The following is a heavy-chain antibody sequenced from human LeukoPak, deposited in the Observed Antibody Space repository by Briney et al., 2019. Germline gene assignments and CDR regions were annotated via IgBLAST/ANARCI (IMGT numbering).Heavy chain of an antibody. Sequence: GGSPKISCKGSGYSCTSYWIGWVRQMPGKGLEWMGIIYPGDSDTRYSPSFQGQVTISADKSISTAYLQWSSLKASDTAMYYCARSISRGVLRYFDWVSSGYMDVWGKGTTVTVSS. CDR3: ARSISRGVLRYFDWVSSGYMDV. V-gene: IGHV5-51*01. CDR2: IYPGDSDT. J-gene: IGHJ6*03. CDR1: GYSCTSYW. D-gene: IGHD3-9*01.